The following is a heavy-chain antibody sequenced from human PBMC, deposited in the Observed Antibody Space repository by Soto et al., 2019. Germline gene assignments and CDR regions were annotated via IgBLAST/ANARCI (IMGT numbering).Heavy chain of an antibody. V-gene: IGHV3-49*02. CDR3: TRALFVDYYYGMDV. J-gene: IGHJ6*02. CDR2: IRSKVYGGTT. D-gene: IGHD2-15*01. Sequence: ILQATGKGLEWVGFIRSKVYGGTTEYAASVKGRFTISRDDSKSIAYLQMNSLKTEDTAVYYCTRALFVDYYYGMDVWGQGTTVTVSS.